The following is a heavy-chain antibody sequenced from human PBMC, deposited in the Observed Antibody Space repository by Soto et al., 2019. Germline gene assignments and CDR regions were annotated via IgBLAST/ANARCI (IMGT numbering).Heavy chain of an antibody. CDR2: IIPIFGTA. D-gene: IGHD6-19*01. Sequence: SSVKVSCKASGGTFTSYAFSWVRQAPGQGLEWMGGIIPIFGTANYAQKFQGRVTITADESTSTAYMELTSLRSEDTAMYYCAIAHRIAEAGTLFDYRGQGTLVTVS. V-gene: IGHV1-69*13. J-gene: IGHJ5*01. CDR1: GGTFTSYA. CDR3: AIAHRIAEAGTLFDY.